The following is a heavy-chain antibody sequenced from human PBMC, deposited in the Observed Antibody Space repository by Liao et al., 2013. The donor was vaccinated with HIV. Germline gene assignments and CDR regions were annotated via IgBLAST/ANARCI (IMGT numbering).Heavy chain of an antibody. CDR1: GDLIRRDNYY. Sequence: QVRLQESGPGLVKPSQTLSLTCTVSGDLIRRDNYYWTWIRQPAGKGLEWIGHIYTGMSTTGTTNYNPSLKSRVSISADTSSNHVSLKLTSVTAADTAVYYCARAHRYRGGMDAFDIWGQGTSGHRLF. V-gene: IGHV4-61*02. CDR2: IYTGMSTTGTT. CDR3: ARAHRYRGGMDAFDI. J-gene: IGHJ3*02. D-gene: IGHD1-1*01.